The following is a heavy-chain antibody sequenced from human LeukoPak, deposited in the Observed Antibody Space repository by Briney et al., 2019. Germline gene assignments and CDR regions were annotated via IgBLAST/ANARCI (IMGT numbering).Heavy chain of an antibody. CDR3: AGQNNGLALDAFDI. Sequence: GASVKVSCKTSGYSENFYGITWVRQVAGQGLEWMGWISAQHGQTEYAPNSQDRVTMTTDTYTNTAYMELRSLRSDDTAVYYCAGQNNGLALDAFDIWGQGTMVTVSS. D-gene: IGHD1/OR15-1a*01. V-gene: IGHV1-18*01. CDR1: GYSENFYG. CDR2: ISAQHGQT. J-gene: IGHJ3*02.